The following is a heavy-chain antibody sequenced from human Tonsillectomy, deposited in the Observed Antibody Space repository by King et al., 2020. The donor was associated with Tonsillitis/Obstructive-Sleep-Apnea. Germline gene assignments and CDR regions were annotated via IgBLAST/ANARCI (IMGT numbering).Heavy chain of an antibody. CDR2: IYWDDDK. CDR1: GFSLSISGVG. CDR3: AHSGGLVSSSWSSNYYYYYYMDV. V-gene: IGHV2-5*02. Sequence: TLKESGPTLVRPTQTLTLTCTFSGFSLSISGVGVGWVRQPPGKALEWLALIYWDDDKRYSPSVKSRLTITKDTSKNQEVLTMTNMDPVDTATHYCAHSGGLVSSSWSSNYYYYYYMDVWGKGTTVTVSS. J-gene: IGHJ6*03. D-gene: IGHD6-13*01.